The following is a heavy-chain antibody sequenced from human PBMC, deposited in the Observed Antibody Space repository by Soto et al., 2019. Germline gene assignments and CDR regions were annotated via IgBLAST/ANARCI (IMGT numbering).Heavy chain of an antibody. CDR1: GFTFSSYW. V-gene: IGHV3-7*01. CDR3: ARETYDFWSGSLVYGMDV. J-gene: IGHJ6*02. Sequence: PGGSLRLSCAASGFTFSSYWMSWVRQGPGKGLEWVANIKQDGSEKYYVDSVKGRFTISRDNAKNSLYLQMNSLRAEDTAVYYCARETYDFWSGSLVYGMDVWGQGTTVTVSS. CDR2: IKQDGSEK. D-gene: IGHD3-3*01.